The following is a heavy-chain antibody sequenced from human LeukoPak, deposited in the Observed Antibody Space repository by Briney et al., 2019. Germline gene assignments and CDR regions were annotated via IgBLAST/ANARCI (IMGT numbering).Heavy chain of an antibody. CDR3: ARDGGPITLHYALDF. Sequence: GGSLRLSCAASGFTFSSYEMNWVRQAPGKGLEWVSYISSDGNTKYYADSVKGRFTISRDNAKNSLYLQMNSLRAEDTAVYYCARDGGPITLHYALDFWGQGTMVTVSS. D-gene: IGHD1-14*01. CDR2: ISSDGNTK. V-gene: IGHV3-48*03. J-gene: IGHJ3*01. CDR1: GFTFSSYE.